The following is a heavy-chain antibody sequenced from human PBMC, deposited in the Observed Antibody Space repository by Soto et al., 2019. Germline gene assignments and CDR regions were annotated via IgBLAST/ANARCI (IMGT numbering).Heavy chain of an antibody. D-gene: IGHD4-4*01. V-gene: IGHV3-30*18. Sequence: PGGSLRLSCAASGFTFSSYGMHWVRQAPGKGLEWVAVISYDGSNKYYADSVKGRFTISRDNSKNTLYLQMNSLRAEDTAVYYCAKGIYSNYAYGMDVWGQGTTGTVS. J-gene: IGHJ6*02. CDR1: GFTFSSYG. CDR2: ISYDGSNK. CDR3: AKGIYSNYAYGMDV.